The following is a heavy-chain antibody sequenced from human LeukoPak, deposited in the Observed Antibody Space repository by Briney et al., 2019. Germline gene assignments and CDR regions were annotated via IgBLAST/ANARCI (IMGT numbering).Heavy chain of an antibody. D-gene: IGHD6-13*01. CDR3: AREGAAGTDY. Sequence: AGGSLRLSCAASGFTFSSYGMSWVRQAPGKGLEWVSAISGSGGSTYYADSVKGRFTISRDNSKNALYLQMNSLRAEDTAVYYCAREGAAGTDYWGQGTLVTVSS. CDR1: GFTFSSYG. J-gene: IGHJ4*02. CDR2: ISGSGGST. V-gene: IGHV3-23*01.